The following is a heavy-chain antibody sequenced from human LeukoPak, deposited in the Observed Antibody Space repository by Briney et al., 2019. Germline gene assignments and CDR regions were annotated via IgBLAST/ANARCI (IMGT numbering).Heavy chain of an antibody. J-gene: IGHJ3*01. CDR3: AREITWEVTPI. CDR2: IKEDGSEK. D-gene: IGHD3-16*01. CDR1: GFTFSSYW. V-gene: IGHV3-7*01. Sequence: GGSLRLSCAASGFTFSSYWMSWVRQAPGKGLEWVGSIKEDGSEKYYVDSVKGRFTISRDNAKNSLYLQMNSLRAEDTAVYYCAREITWEVTPIWGQGTMVTVSS.